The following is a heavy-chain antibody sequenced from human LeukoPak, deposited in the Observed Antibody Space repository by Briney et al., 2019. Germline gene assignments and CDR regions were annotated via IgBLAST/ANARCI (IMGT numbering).Heavy chain of an antibody. V-gene: IGHV5-51*01. Sequence: RGESLKISCKGSGYSFTNYWIGWVRQMPGKGLEWMGIIYPGDSDTRYSPSFQGQVTISADKSRNTAYLQWSSLKASDSGIYYCARRSGMIRASYYVDVWGKGTTVTVSS. D-gene: IGHD3-10*01. CDR2: IYPGDSDT. CDR3: ARRSGMIRASYYVDV. J-gene: IGHJ6*03. CDR1: GYSFTNYW.